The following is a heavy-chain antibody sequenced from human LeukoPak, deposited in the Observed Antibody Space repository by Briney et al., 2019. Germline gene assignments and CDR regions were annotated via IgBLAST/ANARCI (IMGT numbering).Heavy chain of an antibody. CDR3: TRGFPRYGMLPFDY. D-gene: IGHD4-17*01. CDR1: GFTFGDYA. V-gene: IGHV3-49*04. Sequence: GGSLRLSCTASGFTFGDYAMSWVRQAPGKGLEWVGFIRSKAYGGTTEYAASVKGRFTISRDDSKSNAYLQMNSLKTEDTAVYYCTRGFPRYGMLPFDYWGQGTLVTVSS. CDR2: IRSKAYGGTT. J-gene: IGHJ4*02.